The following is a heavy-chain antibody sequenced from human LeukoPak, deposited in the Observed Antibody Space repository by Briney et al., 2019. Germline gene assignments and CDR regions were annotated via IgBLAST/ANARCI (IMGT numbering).Heavy chain of an antibody. CDR3: AREQLVYGSGHFDY. V-gene: IGHV4-30-2*01. CDR2: IYHSGST. Sequence: PSQTLSLTCAVSGGSISSGGYSWSWIRQPPGKGLEWIGYIYHSGSTYYNPSLKSRVTISVYRSKNQFSLKLSSVTAADTAVYYCAREQLVYGSGHFDYWGQGTLVTVSS. D-gene: IGHD3-10*01. J-gene: IGHJ4*02. CDR1: GGSISSGGYS.